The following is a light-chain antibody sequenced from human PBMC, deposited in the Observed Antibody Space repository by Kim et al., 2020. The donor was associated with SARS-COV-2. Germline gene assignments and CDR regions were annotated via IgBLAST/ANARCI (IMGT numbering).Light chain of an antibody. Sequence: VSPRERVTLSCRASHNVRSNLAWYQQKPGQAPRLLIYGASNRATGIPARFSGSGSGTQFTLTISSLQSEDVAVYYCQQYNNWPLTFGGGTKVDIK. CDR2: GAS. CDR1: HNVRSN. CDR3: QQYNNWPLT. V-gene: IGKV3-15*01. J-gene: IGKJ4*01.